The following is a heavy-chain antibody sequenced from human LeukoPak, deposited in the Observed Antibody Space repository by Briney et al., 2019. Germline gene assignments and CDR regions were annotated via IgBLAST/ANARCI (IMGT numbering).Heavy chain of an antibody. CDR3: VRESRPGGAMGLYHNFDY. CDR1: GFNISDFW. Sequence: GGSLRLSCAASGFNISDFWMTWVRQAPGKGLEWVANKKEDGTEKHLVDSVKGRFTISRDNTKNLLYLQMNSLRGDDTATYYCVRESRPGGAMGLYHNFDYWGQGTLVAVSS. V-gene: IGHV3-7*01. D-gene: IGHD3-16*01. CDR2: KKEDGTEK. J-gene: IGHJ4*02.